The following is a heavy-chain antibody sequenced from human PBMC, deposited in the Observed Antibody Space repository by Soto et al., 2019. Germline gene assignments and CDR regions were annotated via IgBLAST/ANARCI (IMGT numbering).Heavy chain of an antibody. D-gene: IGHD3-22*01. Sequence: SETLSLTCTVSGGSISSGGYYWSWIRQHPGKGLEWIGYIYYSGSTYYNTSLKSRVTISVDTSKNQFSLKLSSVTAADTVVYYCARGGFDRNTYYYDSSGYPDAFDIWGQGTMVTVSS. J-gene: IGHJ3*02. CDR2: IYYSGST. CDR3: ARGGFDRNTYYYDSSGYPDAFDI. CDR1: GGSISSGGYY. V-gene: IGHV4-31*03.